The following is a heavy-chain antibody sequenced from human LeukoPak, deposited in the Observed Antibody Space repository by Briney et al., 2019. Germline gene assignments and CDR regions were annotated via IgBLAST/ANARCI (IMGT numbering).Heavy chain of an antibody. CDR3: ARRKFYDTYLDP. Sequence: GDSLKVSCKGPEYDFANYWIGWVRQTPGTGLEWMGIAHPATSIIHYGPSFQGQVTISFDRSLSTAYLQWTSLKASDSGMYFCARRKFYDTYLDPWGRGTLVTVSS. CDR2: AHPATSII. CDR1: EYDFANYW. D-gene: IGHD2/OR15-2a*01. V-gene: IGHV5-51*01. J-gene: IGHJ5*02.